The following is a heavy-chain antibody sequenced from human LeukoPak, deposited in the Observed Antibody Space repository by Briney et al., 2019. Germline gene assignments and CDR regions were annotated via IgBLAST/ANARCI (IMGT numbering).Heavy chain of an antibody. CDR3: AKIYTAYYYGSGSYYNADWFDP. Sequence: GGSLRLSCAASGFTFSSYAMSWVRQAPGKGLERVSAISGSGGSTYYADSVKGRFTISRDNSKNTLYLQMNSLRAEDTAVYYCAKIYTAYYYGSGSYYNADWFDPWGQGTLVTVSS. D-gene: IGHD3-10*01. CDR2: ISGSGGST. CDR1: GFTFSSYA. J-gene: IGHJ5*02. V-gene: IGHV3-23*01.